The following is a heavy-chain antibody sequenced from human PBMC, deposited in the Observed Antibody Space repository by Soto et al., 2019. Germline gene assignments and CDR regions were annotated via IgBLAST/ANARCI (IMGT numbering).Heavy chain of an antibody. J-gene: IGHJ4*02. V-gene: IGHV3-33*01. CDR2: IWYDGSNK. CDR3: ARDPSNYGDYSPDY. D-gene: IGHD4-17*01. CDR1: GFTFSSYG. Sequence: GGSLRLSCAASGFTFSSYGMHWVRQAPGKGLEWVAVIWYDGSNKYYADSVKGRFTISRDNSKNTLYLQMNSLRAEDTAVYYCARDPSNYGDYSPDYWGQGTLVTVSS.